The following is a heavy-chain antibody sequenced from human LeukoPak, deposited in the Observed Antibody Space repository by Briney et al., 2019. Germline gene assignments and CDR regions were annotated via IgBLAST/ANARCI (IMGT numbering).Heavy chain of an antibody. D-gene: IGHD3-3*01. CDR2: ISGSGGST. J-gene: IGHJ4*02. V-gene: IGHV3-23*01. CDR1: GFTFSSYA. CDR3: AKNHGRFLEWFDY. Sequence: GGSLRLSCAASGFTFSSYAMSWVRQAPGKGLEWVSAISGSGGSTYYADSVKGRFTIPRDNSKNTLYLQMNSLRAEDTAVYYCAKNHGRFLEWFDYWGQGTLVTVSS.